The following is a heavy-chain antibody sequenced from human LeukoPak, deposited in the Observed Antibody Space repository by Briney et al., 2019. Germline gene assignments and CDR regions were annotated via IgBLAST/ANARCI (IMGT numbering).Heavy chain of an antibody. J-gene: IGHJ4*02. D-gene: IGHD6-19*01. Sequence: GGSLRLSCAASGFTFRSYAMHWVRQAPGKGLERVAVIPDDGSRQHYADFLEGRFTISRDNSKNTVSLQMSSLTSEDTAVYFCVREQPGDGWSGFDYWGQGTLVTVSS. CDR3: VREQPGDGWSGFDY. V-gene: IGHV3-30*15. CDR2: IPDDGSRQ. CDR1: GFTFRSYA.